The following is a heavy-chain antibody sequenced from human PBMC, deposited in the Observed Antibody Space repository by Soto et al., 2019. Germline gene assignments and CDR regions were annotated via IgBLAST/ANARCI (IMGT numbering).Heavy chain of an antibody. D-gene: IGHD6-19*01. CDR3: ARERSSGYFDY. CDR2: ISYDGSNK. V-gene: IGHV3-30-3*01. Sequence: QVQLVESGGGVVQPGRSLRLSCAASGFTFSSYAMHWVRQAPGKGLEWVAVISYDGSNKYYADSVKGRFTISRDNSKNTLYLQMNSLRAKDTAVYYCARERSSGYFDYWGQGTLVTVSS. J-gene: IGHJ4*02. CDR1: GFTFSSYA.